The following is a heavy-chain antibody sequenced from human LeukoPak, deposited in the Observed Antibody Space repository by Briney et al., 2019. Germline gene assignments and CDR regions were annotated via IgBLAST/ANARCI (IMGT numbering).Heavy chain of an antibody. CDR2: IKSKARGGTT. J-gene: IGHJ4*02. CDR3: TTDHFN. Sequence: GGSLRLSCAASGFTFTDAWMGWARRAPGRGLEWVGRIKSKARGGTTDYAAPVKGRFTIARDDSKDTVDLQMNSLKTEDTAVYYCTTDHFNWGRGTLVTVSS. V-gene: IGHV3-15*01. CDR1: GFTFTDAW.